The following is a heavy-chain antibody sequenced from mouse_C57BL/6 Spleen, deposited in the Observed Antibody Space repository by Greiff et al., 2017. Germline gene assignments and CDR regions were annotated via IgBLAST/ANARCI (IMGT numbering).Heavy chain of an antibody. V-gene: IGHV1-55*01. CDR2: IYPGSGST. CDR1: GYTFTSYW. CDR3: ARGGLLRPFAY. D-gene: IGHD1-2*01. J-gene: IGHJ3*01. Sequence: QVHVKQPGAELVKPGASVKMSCKASGYTFTSYWITWVKQRPGQGLEWIGDIYPGSGSTNYNEKFKSKATLTVDTSSSTAYMQLSSLTSEDSAVYYCARGGLLRPFAYWGQGTLVTVSA.